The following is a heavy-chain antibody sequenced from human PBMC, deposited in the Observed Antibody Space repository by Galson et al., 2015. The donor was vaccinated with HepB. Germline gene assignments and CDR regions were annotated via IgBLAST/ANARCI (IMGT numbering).Heavy chain of an antibody. J-gene: IGHJ4*02. Sequence: ASGRTFRAIAMSWFRQAPVKGQAWIGFIRNNTYGRTTQYAASVKGRFTISRDNSKSISYQQMNSLKTDDTAVYFCSSGNYDGGSDHWGQGTLVTVSS. D-gene: IGHD1-7*01. V-gene: IGHV3-49*03. CDR3: SSGNYDGGSDH. CDR1: GRTFRAIA. CDR2: IRNNTYGRTT.